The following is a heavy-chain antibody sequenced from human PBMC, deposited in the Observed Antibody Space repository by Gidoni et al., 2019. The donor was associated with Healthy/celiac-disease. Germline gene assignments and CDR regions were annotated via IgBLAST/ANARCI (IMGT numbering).Heavy chain of an antibody. V-gene: IGHV3-21*01. D-gene: IGHD5-18*01. CDR1: GFTFSRYS. Sequence: EVQLVESGGGLVKPVGSLRLSCAASGFTFSRYSMNWVRQDPGKGLAWVSSISRSSSYIYYADSVKGRFTISRDNAKNSLYLQMNSLRAEDTAVYYCASDTAMVRDYWGQGTLVTVSS. J-gene: IGHJ4*02. CDR2: ISRSSSYI. CDR3: ASDTAMVRDY.